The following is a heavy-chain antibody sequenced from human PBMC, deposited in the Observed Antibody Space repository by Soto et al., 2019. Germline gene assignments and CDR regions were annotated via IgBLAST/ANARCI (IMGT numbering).Heavy chain of an antibody. J-gene: IGHJ4*02. Sequence: PGGSLRLSCAASGLTFSNYAMSWVRQAPGKGLECVSTISGGRGGTYYADSVKGRFTISRDNSKNTLYLQMNSLRAEDTAVYYCASRNYYDSRGYYYLYYFDYWGQGTLVTVSS. D-gene: IGHD3-22*01. CDR2: ISGGRGGT. V-gene: IGHV3-23*01. CDR3: ASRNYYDSRGYYYLYYFDY. CDR1: GLTFSNYA.